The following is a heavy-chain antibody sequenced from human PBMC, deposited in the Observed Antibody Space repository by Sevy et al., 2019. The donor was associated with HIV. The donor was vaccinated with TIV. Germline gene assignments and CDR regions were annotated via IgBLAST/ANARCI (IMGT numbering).Heavy chain of an antibody. J-gene: IGHJ6*02. V-gene: IGHV3-7*01. CDR2: IKQDGSEK. D-gene: IGHD3-3*01. Sequence: GGSLRLSCAASGFTFSSYWMSWVRQAPGKGLEWVANIKQDGSEKYYVDSVKGRFTISRDNAKNSLYLQMNSLRAEDTAVYYCAGEKIFGVVIMGGGMDVWGQGTTVTVSS. CDR3: AGEKIFGVVIMGGGMDV. CDR1: GFTFSSYW.